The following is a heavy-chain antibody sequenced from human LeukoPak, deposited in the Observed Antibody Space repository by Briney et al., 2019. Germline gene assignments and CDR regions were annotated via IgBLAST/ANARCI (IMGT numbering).Heavy chain of an antibody. J-gene: IGHJ4*02. V-gene: IGHV1-2*04. CDR3: ATHPRVLLWFGELSD. CDR1: GYTFTGYY. CDR2: INPNSGGT. Sequence: EASVKVSCKASGYTFTGYYMHWVRQAPGQGLEWMGWINPNSGGTNYAQKFQGWVTMTRDTSISTAYMELSSLRSEDTAVYYCATHPRVLLWFGELSDWGQGTLVTVSS. D-gene: IGHD3-10*01.